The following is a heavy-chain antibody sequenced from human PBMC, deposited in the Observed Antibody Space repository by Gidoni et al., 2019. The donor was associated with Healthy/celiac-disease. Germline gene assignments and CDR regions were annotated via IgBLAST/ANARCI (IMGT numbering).Heavy chain of an antibody. CDR2: IIPILGTA. V-gene: IGHV1-69*12. J-gene: IGHJ4*02. Sequence: QVQLVXXXAEVKKPGSSVKVSCKASGGPFSSYDISWVRQAPGQGLEWMGGIIPILGTANYAKKFQGRVTITADESTSTAYMELSSLXXXDTAVYYCARGRGGTTSYFDYWGQGTXXXXSS. CDR1: GGPFSSYD. CDR3: ARGRGGTTSYFDY. D-gene: IGHD1-7*01.